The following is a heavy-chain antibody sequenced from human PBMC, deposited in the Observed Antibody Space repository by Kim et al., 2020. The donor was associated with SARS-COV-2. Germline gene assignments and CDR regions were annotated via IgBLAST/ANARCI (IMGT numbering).Heavy chain of an antibody. D-gene: IGHD5-18*01. CDR2: ISYDGSNK. CDR3: AKDRLGGIQLWYDAFDI. Sequence: GGSLRLSCAASGFTFSSYGMHWVRQAPGKGLEWVAVISYDGSNKYYADSVKGRFTISRDNSKNTLYLQMNSLRAEDTAVYYCAKDRLGGIQLWYDAFDIWGQGTMVTVSS. J-gene: IGHJ3*02. CDR1: GFTFSSYG. V-gene: IGHV3-30*18.